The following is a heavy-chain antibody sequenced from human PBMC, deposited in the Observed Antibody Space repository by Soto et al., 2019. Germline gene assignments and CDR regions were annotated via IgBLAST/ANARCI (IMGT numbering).Heavy chain of an antibody. V-gene: IGHV1-69*01. Sequence: QVPLVQSGAEVKEPGSSVKVSCKATGDLFNNYAFNWVRQAPVQVLEWMGRISPLFSTTNYAQKFQGRVTIGADELTTIVYLEVSNLESEDTAMYYCAASSSVAAAGYFKFWGQGTLVTVSP. CDR3: AASSSVAAAGYFKF. CDR1: GDLFNNYA. D-gene: IGHD6-13*01. CDR2: ISPLFSTT. J-gene: IGHJ4*02.